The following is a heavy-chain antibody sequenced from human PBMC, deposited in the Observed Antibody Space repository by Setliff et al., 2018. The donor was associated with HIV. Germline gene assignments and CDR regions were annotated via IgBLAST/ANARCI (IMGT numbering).Heavy chain of an antibody. CDR3: AKNARDYYYYMDV. Sequence: PGGSLRLSCAASGFTFSSYGMHWVRQAPGKGLEWVTFIRYDGSDKYYADSVKGRFTISRDNSKNTLYLQMNSLRTEDTAVYYCAKNARDYYYYMDVWGKGTTGTVSS. CDR2: IRYDGSDK. V-gene: IGHV3-30*02. J-gene: IGHJ6*03. CDR1: GFTFSSYG.